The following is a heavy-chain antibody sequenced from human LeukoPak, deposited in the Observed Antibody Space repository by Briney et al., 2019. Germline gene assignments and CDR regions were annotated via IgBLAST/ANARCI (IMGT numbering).Heavy chain of an antibody. Sequence: GGSLRLSCAASGFTFSSYSMNWVRQDPGKGLEWVSYISSSSSTIYYADSVEGRFTISRDHAKNSLYLQMNSLRDEDTAVYYCARTYSSGWLVDYWGQGTLVTVSS. CDR2: ISSSSSTI. V-gene: IGHV3-48*02. D-gene: IGHD6-19*01. CDR3: ARTYSSGWLVDY. CDR1: GFTFSSYS. J-gene: IGHJ4*02.